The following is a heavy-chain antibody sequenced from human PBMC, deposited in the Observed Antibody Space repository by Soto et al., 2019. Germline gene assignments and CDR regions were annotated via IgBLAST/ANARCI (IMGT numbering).Heavy chain of an antibody. Sequence: QPGGSLRLSCAASGFTFSSYAMSWVRQAPGKGLEWVSAISGSGGSTYYADSVKGRFTISRDNSKNTLYLQMNSLRAEDTAVYYCAKDRDYDKGLAYYFDYWGQGTLVTVSS. V-gene: IGHV3-23*01. J-gene: IGHJ4*02. D-gene: IGHD3-22*01. CDR2: ISGSGGST. CDR1: GFTFSSYA. CDR3: AKDRDYDKGLAYYFDY.